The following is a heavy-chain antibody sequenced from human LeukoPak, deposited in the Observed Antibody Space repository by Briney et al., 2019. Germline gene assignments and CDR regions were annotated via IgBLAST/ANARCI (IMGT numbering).Heavy chain of an antibody. CDR2: ISSSGSTK. CDR3: ARTKESAASDY. D-gene: IGHD6-13*01. CDR1: GFTFSDYY. J-gene: IGHJ4*02. V-gene: IGHV3-11*04. Sequence: GGSLRLSCAASGFTFSDYYMSWIRQAPGKGLEWVSYISSSGSTKYYADSVKGRFTISRDNAENSLFLQMNSLRAEDKAVYYCARTKESAASDYWGQGTLVTVSS.